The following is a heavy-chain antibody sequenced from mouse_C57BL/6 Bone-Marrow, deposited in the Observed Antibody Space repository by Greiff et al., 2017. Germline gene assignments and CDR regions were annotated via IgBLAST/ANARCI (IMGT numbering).Heavy chain of an antibody. J-gene: IGHJ1*03. CDR1: GYTFTSYW. D-gene: IGHD1-1*01. Sequence: QVQLQQPGAELVKPGASVKLSCKASGYTFTSYWMHWVKQRPGQGLEWIGMIHPNSGSTNYNEKFKSKATLTVDKSSSTAYMQLSSLTSEDSAVYYCARSRAPTVVATRYFDVWGTGTTVTVSS. CDR2: IHPNSGST. V-gene: IGHV1-64*01. CDR3: ARSRAPTVVATRYFDV.